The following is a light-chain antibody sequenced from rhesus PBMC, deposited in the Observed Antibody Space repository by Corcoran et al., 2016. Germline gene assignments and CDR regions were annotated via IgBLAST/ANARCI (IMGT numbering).Light chain of an antibody. J-gene: IGKJ1*01. Sequence: DIQMTQSPSSLSASVGDTVTITCQASQGISSWLAWYQQKPGKAPKLLIYKESSLQSGVPSRVSGSGSGTDFTLTISSLQPEDFATYYGRQYSSSPWTFGQGTKVEIK. CDR1: QGISSW. CDR3: RQYSSSPWT. V-gene: IGKV1-22*01. CDR2: KES.